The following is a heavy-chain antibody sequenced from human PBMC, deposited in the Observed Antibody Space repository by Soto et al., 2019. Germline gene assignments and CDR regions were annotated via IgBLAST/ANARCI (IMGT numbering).Heavy chain of an antibody. Sequence: QVQLQESGPGLVKPSETLSLSCTVSNGSISNYYGSWIRQPPGKGMEWIGYVHHSWGSFYNPSLQSRVARSLDASKSQFSLKLPSVTATDTAVYYCARQGFGALHGLVDVWGQGITVTVSS. CDR2: VHHSWGS. D-gene: IGHD3-10*01. CDR3: ARQGFGALHGLVDV. J-gene: IGHJ6*02. CDR1: NGSISNYY. V-gene: IGHV4-59*08.